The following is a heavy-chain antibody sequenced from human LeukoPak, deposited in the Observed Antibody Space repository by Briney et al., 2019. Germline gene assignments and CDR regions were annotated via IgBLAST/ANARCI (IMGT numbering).Heavy chain of an antibody. Sequence: PGGSLRLSCAASGFTFSSYAMSWVRQAPGKGLEWVSAISGSGGSTYYADSVKGRFTISRHNPKNTLYLQMNSLRAEDTAVYDCAKFLPTHIVVANYYFDYWGQGTLVTVSS. CDR3: AKFLPTHIVVANYYFDY. D-gene: IGHD2-21*01. J-gene: IGHJ4*02. CDR2: ISGSGGST. V-gene: IGHV3-23*01. CDR1: GFTFSSYA.